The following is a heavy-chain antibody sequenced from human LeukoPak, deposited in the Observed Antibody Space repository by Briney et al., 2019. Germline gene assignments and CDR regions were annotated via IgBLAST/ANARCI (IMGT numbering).Heavy chain of an antibody. D-gene: IGHD1-26*01. J-gene: IGHJ3*02. V-gene: IGHV4-59*08. CDR3: ARHTNQKLGAYAFDI. Sequence: SETLSLTCAVYGGSFSGYYWSWIRQPPGKGLEWIGYIYYSGSTNYNPSLKSRVTISVDTSKNQFSLKLSSVTAADTAVYYCARHTNQKLGAYAFDIWGQGTMVTVSS. CDR1: GGSFSGYY. CDR2: IYYSGST.